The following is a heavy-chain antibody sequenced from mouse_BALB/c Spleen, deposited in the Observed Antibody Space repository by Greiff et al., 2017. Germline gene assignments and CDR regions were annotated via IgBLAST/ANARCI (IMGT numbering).Heavy chain of an antibody. CDR1: GFSLTSYG. CDR3: ARRNYGNYVGAWFAY. CDR2: IWSGGST. V-gene: IGHV2-2*02. Sequence: VQRVESGPGLVQPSQSLSITCTVSGFSLTSYGVHWVRQSPGKGLEWLGVIWSGGSTDYNAAFISRLSISKDNSKSQVFFKMNSLQANDTAIYYCARRNYGNYVGAWFAYWGQGTLVTVSA. D-gene: IGHD2-1*01. J-gene: IGHJ3*01.